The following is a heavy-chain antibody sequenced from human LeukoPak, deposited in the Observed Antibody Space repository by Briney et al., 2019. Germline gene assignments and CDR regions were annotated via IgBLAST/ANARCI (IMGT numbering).Heavy chain of an antibody. J-gene: IGHJ4*02. V-gene: IGHV4-4*02. CDR2: IYHSGST. CDR3: AKGGKGFPLGLRFDS. CDR1: GGSISSSNW. Sequence: PSETLSLTCAVSGGSISSSNWWSWVRQPPGKGLEWIGEIYHSGSTNYNPSLKSRVTISVDKSKNQFSLNLTSLTAADTAVYYCAKGGKGFPLGLRFDSWGQGTLVSVSS. D-gene: IGHD2-21*01.